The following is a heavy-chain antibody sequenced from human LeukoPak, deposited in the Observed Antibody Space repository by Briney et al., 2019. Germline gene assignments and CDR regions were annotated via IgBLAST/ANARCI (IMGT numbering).Heavy chain of an antibody. CDR3: ARGAYWAFDQ. Sequence: GGSLRLSCAASGFTFSNYWMSWVRQAPGKGLEWVANVKGDGSEKHYVDSVKGRFTISRDNAKDSLYLQMSSLRSEDTAVYYCARGAYWAFDQWGQGTLVTLSS. CDR2: VKGDGSEK. CDR1: GFTFSNYW. V-gene: IGHV3-7*04. J-gene: IGHJ4*02. D-gene: IGHD2-8*02.